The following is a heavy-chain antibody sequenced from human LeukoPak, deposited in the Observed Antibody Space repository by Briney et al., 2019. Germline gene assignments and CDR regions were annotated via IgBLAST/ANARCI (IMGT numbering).Heavy chain of an antibody. V-gene: IGHV4-61*02. CDR1: GGSISSGRYY. J-gene: IGHJ4*02. Sequence: KPSQTLSLICTVSGGSISSGRYYWSWIRQPDGKGLEWIGRSYIRGSTDYNPSLKTRVTISVDTSKNQCSLKLNSVTAADTAVYYCARIGYGSGSPTNLWGQGTLVTVSS. D-gene: IGHD3-10*01. CDR3: ARIGYGSGSPTNL. CDR2: SYIRGST.